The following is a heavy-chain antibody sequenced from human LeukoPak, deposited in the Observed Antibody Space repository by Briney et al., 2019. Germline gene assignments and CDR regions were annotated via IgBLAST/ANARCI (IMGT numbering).Heavy chain of an antibody. V-gene: IGHV4-39*07. J-gene: IGHJ6*02. Sequence: SETLSLTCTVSGGSISSSSYYWGWIRQPPGKGLEWIGSIYHSGSTYYNPSLKSRVTISVDTSKNQFSLKLSSVTAADTAVYYCARDLVKLLWFGEYQARTYYYGMDVWGQGTTVTVSS. D-gene: IGHD3-10*01. CDR2: IYHSGST. CDR1: GGSISSSSYY. CDR3: ARDLVKLLWFGEYQARTYYYGMDV.